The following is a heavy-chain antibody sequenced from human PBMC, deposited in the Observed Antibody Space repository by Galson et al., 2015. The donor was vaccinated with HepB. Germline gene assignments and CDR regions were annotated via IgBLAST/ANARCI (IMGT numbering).Heavy chain of an antibody. CDR1: GYNYTNYG. CDR3: ARVGRYSDTGGYPQFDY. D-gene: IGHD3-22*01. Sequence: SVKVSCKASGYNYTNYGISWVRQAPGQGLEWMGWISAYNDNTNYAQKLQGRVTMTTDTSTSTAYMELRSLRSDDSAVYYCARVGRYSDTGGYPQFDYWGQGTLVTVSS. CDR2: ISAYNDNT. V-gene: IGHV1-18*01. J-gene: IGHJ4*02.